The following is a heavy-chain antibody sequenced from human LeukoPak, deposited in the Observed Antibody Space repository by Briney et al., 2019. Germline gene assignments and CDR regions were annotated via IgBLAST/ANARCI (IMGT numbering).Heavy chain of an antibody. D-gene: IGHD2-15*01. CDR1: GFTVSSNY. V-gene: IGHV3-53*01. CDR2: IYSGGST. J-gene: IGHJ5*02. CDR3: ARGRYCSGGSCYPRGFDP. Sequence: PGGSLRLSCAASGFTVSSNYMSWVRQAPGKGLEWVSVIYSGGSTYYADSVEGRFTISRDNSKNTLYLQMNSLRAEDTAVYYCARGRYCSGGSCYPRGFDPWGQGTLVTVSS.